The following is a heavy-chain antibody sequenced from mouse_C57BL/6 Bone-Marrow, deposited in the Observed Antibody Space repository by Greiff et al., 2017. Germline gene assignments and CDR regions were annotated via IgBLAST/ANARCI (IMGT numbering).Heavy chain of an antibody. Sequence: VQLQQSGPELVKPGASVKISCKASGYTFTDYYMNWVKQSHGKSLEWIGDINPNNGGTSYNQKFKGKATLTVDKSSSTAYMELRSLTSEDSAVYYCAAYDYDYYAMDYWGQGTSVTVSS. J-gene: IGHJ4*01. CDR3: AAYDYDYYAMDY. CDR1: GYTFTDYY. D-gene: IGHD2-4*01. V-gene: IGHV1-26*01. CDR2: INPNNGGT.